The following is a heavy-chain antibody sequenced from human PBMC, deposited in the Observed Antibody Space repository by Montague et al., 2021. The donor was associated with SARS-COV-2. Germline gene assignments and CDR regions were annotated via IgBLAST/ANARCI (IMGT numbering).Heavy chain of an antibody. D-gene: IGHD3-3*01. V-gene: IGHV4-39*01. CDR2: IYYSGST. J-gene: IGHJ6*02. CDR1: GVSISSSSYC. Sequence: SETLSLTCTVSGVSISSSSYCWGRIRQPPGKGLEWIGSIYYSGSTYYNPSLKSRVTISVDTSKNQFSLKLSSVTAADTAVYYCARQGMAGITIFGVVLPNYGMDVWGQGTTVTVSS. CDR3: ARQGMAGITIFGVVLPNYGMDV.